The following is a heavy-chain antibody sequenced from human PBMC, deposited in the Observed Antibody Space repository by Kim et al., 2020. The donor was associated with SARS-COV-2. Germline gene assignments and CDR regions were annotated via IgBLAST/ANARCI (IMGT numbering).Heavy chain of an antibody. CDR2: IYYSGST. J-gene: IGHJ5*02. V-gene: IGHV4-30-4*01. CDR3: ARDWGPLYGDYPGWFDP. CDR1: GGSISSGDYY. D-gene: IGHD4-17*01. Sequence: SETLSLTCTVSGGSISSGDYYWSWIRQPPGKGLEWIGYIYYSGSTYYNPSLKSRVTISVDTSKNQFSLKLSSVTAADTAVYYCARDWGPLYGDYPGWFDPWGQGTLVTVSS.